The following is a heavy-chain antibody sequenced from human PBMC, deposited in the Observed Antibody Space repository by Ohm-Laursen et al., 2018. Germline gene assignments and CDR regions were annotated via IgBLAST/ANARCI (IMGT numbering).Heavy chain of an antibody. D-gene: IGHD5-18*01. J-gene: IGHJ4*02. CDR1: GFTFSDYY. CDR2: ISSGGRAI. Sequence: SLRLSCTASGFTFSDYYMSWIRQAPGKGLEWVSYISSGGRAIYYADSVKGRFTISRDNAKSSLFLQMNSLRAEDTAVYYYARKETGYGWWGQGTLVTVSS. V-gene: IGHV3-11*01. CDR3: ARKETGYGW.